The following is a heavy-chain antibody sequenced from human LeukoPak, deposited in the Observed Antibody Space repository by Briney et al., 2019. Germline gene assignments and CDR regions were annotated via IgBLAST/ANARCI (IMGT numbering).Heavy chain of an antibody. V-gene: IGHV3-23*01. CDR2: ISGSAGST. CDR1: GFTFSGYV. CDR3: AKESAGNSSGWYYFDS. J-gene: IGHJ4*02. Sequence: GGSLRFSCAVSGFTFSGYVMSWVRQAPGKGLEWVSAISGSAGSTYYADSVKGRFTISRDNSKNTLYLQMNSLRAEDTAVYYCAKESAGNSSGWYYFDSWGQGTLVTVSS. D-gene: IGHD6-19*01.